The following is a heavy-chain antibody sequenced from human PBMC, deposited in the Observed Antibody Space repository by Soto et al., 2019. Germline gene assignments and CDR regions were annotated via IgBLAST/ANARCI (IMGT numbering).Heavy chain of an antibody. CDR3: ASSTDPPPEYCTNCVCYGRGGFDY. D-gene: IGHD2-8*01. V-gene: IGHV3-21*01. Sequence: EVQLVESGGGLVKPGGSLRLSCAASGFTFSSYSMNWVRQAPGKGLEWVSSISSSSSYIYYADSVKGRFTISRDNAKNSLYLQMNSLRAEDTAVYYCASSTDPPPEYCTNCVCYGRGGFDYWGQGTLVTVSS. CDR2: ISSSSSYI. J-gene: IGHJ4*02. CDR1: GFTFSSYS.